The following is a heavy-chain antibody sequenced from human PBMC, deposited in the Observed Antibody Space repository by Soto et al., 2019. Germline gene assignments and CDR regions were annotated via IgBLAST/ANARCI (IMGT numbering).Heavy chain of an antibody. Sequence: QVQLQESGPGLVKPSETLSLTCTVSGGSISSYYLSCIRQPPGKGLEWIGYIYYSGSTNYNPSLKSGVTISVDTSKNQFSLKLSSVTAADTAVYYCARATTVTTAYYYYYYMDVWGKGTTVTVAS. CDR1: GGSISSYY. CDR2: IYYSGST. CDR3: ARATTVTTAYYYYYYMDV. J-gene: IGHJ6*03. D-gene: IGHD4-17*01. V-gene: IGHV4-59*01.